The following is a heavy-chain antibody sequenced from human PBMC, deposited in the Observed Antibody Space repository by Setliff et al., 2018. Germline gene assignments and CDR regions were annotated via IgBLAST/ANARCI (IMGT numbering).Heavy chain of an antibody. J-gene: IGHJ4*02. D-gene: IGHD3-3*01. CDR1: GYTFTSYD. CDR2: MNPNSGNT. V-gene: IGHV1-8*02. CDR3: ARAQSWSGGPYYFDY. Sequence: ASVKVSCKASGYTFTSYDINWVRQATGQGLEWMGWMNPNSGNTGYAQKFQGRATMTRNTSISTAYMDLSSLRFEDTAVYYCARAQSWSGGPYYFDYWGQGTLVTVSS.